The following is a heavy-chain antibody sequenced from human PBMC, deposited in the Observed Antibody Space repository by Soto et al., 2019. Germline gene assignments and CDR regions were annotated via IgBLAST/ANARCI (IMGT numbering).Heavy chain of an antibody. CDR3: ARPLWASGFWEVFDS. CDR2: SWYDETNE. J-gene: IGHJ4*02. Sequence: QVQLVESGGGVAQPGGSLRLSCVASGFSLASYYMHWVRQAPGKGLEWVGVSWYDETNEWYADSVRGRFTISRDNSKNTLYLQMNRLRAEDTAVYYCARPLWASGFWEVFDSWGQGTLVTVSS. CDR1: GFSLASYY. V-gene: IGHV3-33*03. D-gene: IGHD3-3*01.